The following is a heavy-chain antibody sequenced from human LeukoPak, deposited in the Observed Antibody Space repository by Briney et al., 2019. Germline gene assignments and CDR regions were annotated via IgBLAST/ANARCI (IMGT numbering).Heavy chain of an antibody. CDR3: ARDLVVSAFDI. Sequence: SETLSLTCTVSGGSISSSSYYWGWIRQPPGKGLEWIGSIYYSGSTYYNPSLKSRVTMSVDTSKNQFSLKLSSVTAADTAVYYCARDLVVSAFDIWGQGTMVTVSS. CDR2: IYYSGST. CDR1: GGSISSSSYY. J-gene: IGHJ3*02. V-gene: IGHV4-39*07. D-gene: IGHD3-22*01.